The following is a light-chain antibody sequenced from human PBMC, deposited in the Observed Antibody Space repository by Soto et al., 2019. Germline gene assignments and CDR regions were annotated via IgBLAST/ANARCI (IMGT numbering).Light chain of an antibody. V-gene: IGKV3-15*01. CDR1: QSVSSN. Sequence: EIVMTQSPATLSVSPGERATLSCRASQSVSSNLAWYQQKPGQAPRLLIYGASTRGTGIPARFSGNGSGTEFTLTISSLQSEDFAVYYCQQYNNWPPGTFGQGTKVEIK. J-gene: IGKJ1*01. CDR3: QQYNNWPPGT. CDR2: GAS.